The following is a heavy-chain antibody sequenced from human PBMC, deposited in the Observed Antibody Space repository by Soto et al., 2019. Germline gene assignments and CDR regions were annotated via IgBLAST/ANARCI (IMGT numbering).Heavy chain of an antibody. CDR2: INAGNGNT. J-gene: IGHJ4*02. Sequence: ASVKVSCKASGYTFTSYAMHWVRQAPGQRLEWMGWINAGNGNTKYSQKFQGRVTITRDTSASTAYMELSSLRSEDTAVYYCARELVSSWDSFDYWGQGTLVTVSS. CDR3: ARELVSSWDSFDY. V-gene: IGHV1-3*01. CDR1: GYTFTSYA. D-gene: IGHD6-13*01.